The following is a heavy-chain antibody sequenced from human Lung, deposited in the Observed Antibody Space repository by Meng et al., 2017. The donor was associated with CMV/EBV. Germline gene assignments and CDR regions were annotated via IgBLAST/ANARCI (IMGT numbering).Heavy chain of an antibody. J-gene: IGHJ4*02. CDR3: ARIAEGYCSSTSCYTRDYFDY. D-gene: IGHD2-2*02. V-gene: IGHV2-26*01. CDR1: GFXLSNARMG. CDR2: IFSNDEK. Sequence: SGXXLVXPTETLTLTCTVSGFXLSNARMGVSWIRQPPGKALEWLAHIFSNDEKSYSTSLKSRLTISKDTSKSQVVLTMTNMDLVDTATYYCARIAEGYCSSTSCYTRDYFDYWXQGTLVTVSS.